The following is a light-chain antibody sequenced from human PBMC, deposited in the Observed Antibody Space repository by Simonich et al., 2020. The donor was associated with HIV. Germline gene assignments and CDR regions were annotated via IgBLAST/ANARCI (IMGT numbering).Light chain of an antibody. V-gene: IGKV1-5*03. CDR2: KAS. Sequence: DIQMTQSPSSLSASVGDRVTITCRASQSISSYLNWYQQKPGKAPKLLIYKASSLESGVPSRFSGSGSGTEFTLTISSLQPDDFATYYCQQYKSYPVTFGQGTKVEIQ. CDR3: QQYKSYPVT. J-gene: IGKJ1*01. CDR1: QSISSY.